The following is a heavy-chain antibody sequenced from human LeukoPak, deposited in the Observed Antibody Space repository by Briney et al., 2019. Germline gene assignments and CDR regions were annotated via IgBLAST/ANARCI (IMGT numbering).Heavy chain of an antibody. D-gene: IGHD1-26*01. V-gene: IGHV3-21*01. CDR1: GFTFSSYW. CDR3: ASEGEWELSPGPDY. Sequence: GGSLRLSCAASGFTFSSYWMSWVRQAPGKGLEWVSSISSSSSYIYYADSVKGRFTISRDNAKNSLYLQMNSLRAEDTAVYYCASEGEWELSPGPDYWGQGTLVTVSS. CDR2: ISSSSSYI. J-gene: IGHJ4*02.